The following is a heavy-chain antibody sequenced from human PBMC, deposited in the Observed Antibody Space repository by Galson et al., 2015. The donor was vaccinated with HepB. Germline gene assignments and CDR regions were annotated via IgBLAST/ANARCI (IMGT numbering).Heavy chain of an antibody. Sequence: LRLSCAASGFTFSNYWMNWLRQPPGKGLEWVAVISYDGSNKYYADSVKGRFTISRGNSKNTLYLQMNSLRAEDTAVYYCANDCSSTSCYWYWGQGTLVTVSS. CDR2: ISYDGSNK. D-gene: IGHD2-2*01. J-gene: IGHJ4*02. CDR1: GFTFSNYW. CDR3: ANDCSSTSCYWY. V-gene: IGHV3-30*18.